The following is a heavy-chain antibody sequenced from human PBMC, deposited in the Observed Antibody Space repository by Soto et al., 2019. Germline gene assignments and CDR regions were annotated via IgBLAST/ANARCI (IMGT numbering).Heavy chain of an antibody. D-gene: IGHD6-13*01. CDR3: ARGDYRAAASTMDY. Sequence: LPETLSLTCAVYGESLSGYLWTWIRQSSGTGLEGIGEINHSGRSNYNPSLTSRVTISVDTSKNQFSLKLDSVTAADTAFYYCARGDYRAAASTMDYWGQGSLVTVSS. CDR1: GESLSGYL. CDR2: INHSGRS. J-gene: IGHJ4*02. V-gene: IGHV4-34*01.